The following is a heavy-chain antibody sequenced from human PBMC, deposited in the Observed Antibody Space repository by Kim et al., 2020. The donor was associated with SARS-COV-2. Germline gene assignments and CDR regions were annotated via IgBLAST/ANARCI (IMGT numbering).Heavy chain of an antibody. D-gene: IGHD6-13*01. CDR1: GGSFSGYY. CDR3: ARADRGQQLVLLDP. Sequence: SETLSLTCAVYGGSFSGYYWSWIRQPPGKGLEWIGEINHSGSTNYNPSLKSRVTISVDTSKNQFSLKLSSVTAADTAVYYCARADRGQQLVLLDPWGQGTLATVSS. V-gene: IGHV4-34*01. J-gene: IGHJ5*02. CDR2: INHSGST.